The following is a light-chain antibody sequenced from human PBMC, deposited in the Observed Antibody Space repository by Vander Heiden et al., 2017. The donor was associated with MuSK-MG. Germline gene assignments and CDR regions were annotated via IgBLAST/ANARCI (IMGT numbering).Light chain of an antibody. CDR2: DAS. CDR3: QQYNNWPQT. Sequence: DTVMTQSPGTLPVSPGERGTLSCRASESVGSNLAWYQHKPGQAPRLLMYDASTRATGIPARFSGSGSGTEFTLTISSLQSEDFAFYYCQQYNNWPQTFGQGTKLEFK. CDR1: ESVGSN. J-gene: IGKJ2*01. V-gene: IGKV3-15*01.